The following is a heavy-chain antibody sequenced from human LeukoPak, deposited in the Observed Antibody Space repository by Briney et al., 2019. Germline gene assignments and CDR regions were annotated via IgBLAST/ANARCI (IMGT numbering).Heavy chain of an antibody. J-gene: IGHJ4*02. D-gene: IGHD5-18*01. CDR1: GFAFSSYA. V-gene: IGHV3-64*01. CDR2: ISNNGGST. CDR3: ARVWVRGYSYGPVDY. Sequence: GGSLRLSCAASGFAFSSYAMNWVRQAPGKGLEYVSTISNNGGSTYYANSVKDRFTISRDNSKNTLYLQMGSLRAEDMAVYYCARVWVRGYSYGPVDYWGQGTLVTVPS.